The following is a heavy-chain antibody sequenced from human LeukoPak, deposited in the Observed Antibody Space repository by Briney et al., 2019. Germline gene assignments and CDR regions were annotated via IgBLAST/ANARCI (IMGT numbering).Heavy chain of an antibody. CDR3: ATGDHSFDN. CDR2: YASGST. Sequence: SETLSLTCSVSGAPLTPYYWNWIRQPPGKGLEGIGRYASGSTTHNPSLKSQFTMSIDTSKNQISLKLTSVTAADTAVYYCATGDHSFDNWGQGTLVTVTP. J-gene: IGHJ4*02. V-gene: IGHV4-4*07. CDR1: GAPLTPYY. D-gene: IGHD7-27*01.